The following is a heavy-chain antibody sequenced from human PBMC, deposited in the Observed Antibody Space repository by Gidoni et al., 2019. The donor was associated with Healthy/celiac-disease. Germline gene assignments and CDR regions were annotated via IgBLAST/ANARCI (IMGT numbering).Heavy chain of an antibody. CDR3: AKEDGDRYCSSTSCFAFDI. D-gene: IGHD2-2*01. CDR1: GFTFSSYA. J-gene: IGHJ3*02. Sequence: EVQMLESGGGLVQPGGSLRLSCAASGFTFSSYAMSWVRQAPGKGLEWVSAISGSGGSTYYADSVKCRFTISRDNSKNTLYLQMNSLRAEDTAVYYCAKEDGDRYCSSTSCFAFDIWGQGTMVTVSS. V-gene: IGHV3-23*01. CDR2: ISGSGGST.